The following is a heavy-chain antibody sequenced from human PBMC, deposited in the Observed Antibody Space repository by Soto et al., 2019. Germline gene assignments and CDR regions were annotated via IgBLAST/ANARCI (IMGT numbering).Heavy chain of an antibody. D-gene: IGHD6-13*01. CDR2: IKSKTDGGTT. V-gene: IGHV3-15*01. J-gene: IGHJ5*02. Sequence: PGGSLRLSCAASGLTFSNAWMSWVRQAPGKGLEWVGRIKSKTDGGTTDHAAPVKGRFTISRDDSKNTLYLQMNSLKAEDTAVYYCTTEEQLIWFDPWGQGTLVTVSS. CDR3: TTEEQLIWFDP. CDR1: GLTFSNAW.